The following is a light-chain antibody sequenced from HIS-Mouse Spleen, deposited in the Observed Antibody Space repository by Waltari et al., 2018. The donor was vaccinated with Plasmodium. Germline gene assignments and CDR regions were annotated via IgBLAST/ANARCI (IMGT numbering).Light chain of an antibody. V-gene: IGLV2-23*01. J-gene: IGLJ1*01. Sequence: QSALTQPASVSGSPGQSITISCPGTSRDVGRYNLVSWYQQHPGKAPKLMIYEGSKRPSGVSNRFSGSKSGNTASLTISGLQAEDEADYYCCSYAGSSTPYVFGTGTKVTVL. CDR1: SRDVGRYNL. CDR2: EGS. CDR3: CSYAGSSTPYV.